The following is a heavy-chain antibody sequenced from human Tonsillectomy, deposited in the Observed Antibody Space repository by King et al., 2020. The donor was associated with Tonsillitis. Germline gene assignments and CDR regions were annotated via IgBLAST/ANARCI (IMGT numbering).Heavy chain of an antibody. CDR2: VYHDGST. CDR3: AQQLALYNWFDP. Sequence: HVQLQESGPGLVKPSETLFLTCTVSHYSISRGFYWGWIRQPPGKGLEWIGTVYHDGSTFYNPSLNNRVTISVDTSNNQFSLNLTSVTAADTAVYYCAQQLALYNWFDPWGQGTLVTVSS. CDR1: HYSISRGFY. V-gene: IGHV4-38-2*02. D-gene: IGHD6-13*01. J-gene: IGHJ5*02.